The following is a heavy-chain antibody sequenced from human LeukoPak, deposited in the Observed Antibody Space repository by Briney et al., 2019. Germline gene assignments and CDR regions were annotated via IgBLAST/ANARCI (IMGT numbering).Heavy chain of an antibody. V-gene: IGHV1-2*02. D-gene: IGHD5-18*01. CDR1: GYTFTDYY. Sequence: ASVKVSCKASGYTFTDYYMHWVRQAPGQGLEWMGWINPNSGGTNYAQKFQGRVTMTRDTSISTAYMELSRLRSDDTAVYYCARGVDTEYYFDYWGQGTLVTVSS. CDR2: INPNSGGT. J-gene: IGHJ4*02. CDR3: ARGVDTEYYFDY.